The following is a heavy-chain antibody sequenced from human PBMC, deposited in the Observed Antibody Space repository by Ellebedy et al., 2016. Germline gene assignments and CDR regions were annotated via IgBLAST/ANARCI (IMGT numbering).Heavy chain of an antibody. CDR2: MYAGGSE. V-gene: IGHV3-53*01. CDR3: VTRLNGAFDF. CDR1: GFTVSSNS. J-gene: IGHJ3*01. Sequence: GGSLRLXCAASGFTVSSNSMSWVRQAPGRGLELVSLMYAGGSEYYADSVKGRFAITRDTSMNRLYLHMSVLEGGDTALYYCVTRLNGAFDFWGQGTMVTVSS.